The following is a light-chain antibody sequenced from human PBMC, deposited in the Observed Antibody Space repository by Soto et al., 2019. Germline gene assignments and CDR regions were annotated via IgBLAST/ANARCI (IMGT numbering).Light chain of an antibody. CDR1: INDVGGYNY. Sequence: QSALTQPPSASGSPGQSVTISCTGTINDVGGYNYVSWYQQYPGEAPKLMIYEVVKRPSGVPDRFSGSKSGNTASLTVSGLQAEDEADYYCSSYTNSGSVFGGGTKLTVL. CDR2: EVV. V-gene: IGLV2-8*01. CDR3: SSYTNSGSV. J-gene: IGLJ2*01.